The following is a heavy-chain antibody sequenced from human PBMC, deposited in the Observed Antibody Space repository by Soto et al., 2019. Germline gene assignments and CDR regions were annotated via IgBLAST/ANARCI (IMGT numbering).Heavy chain of an antibody. CDR1: GYTFTSYY. CDR2: INPSGGST. CDR3: ARGDTGSGSYYIPFDY. Sequence: GASVKVSCKASGYTFTSYYMHWVRQAPGQGLEWMGMINPSGGSTSYAQKFQGRVTVTRDTSTSTVYMDLSSLRSEDTAVYYCARGDTGSGSYYIPFDYWGQGTLVTVSS. J-gene: IGHJ4*02. D-gene: IGHD3-10*01. V-gene: IGHV1-46*01.